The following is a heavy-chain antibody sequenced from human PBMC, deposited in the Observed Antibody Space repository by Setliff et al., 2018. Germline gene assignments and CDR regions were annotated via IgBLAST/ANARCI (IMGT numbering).Heavy chain of an antibody. V-gene: IGHV3-15*01. J-gene: IGHJ4*02. CDR3: TTDTYYYDSSGENDY. D-gene: IGHD3-22*01. CDR1: GFTFSSYA. Sequence: GGSLRLSCAASGFTFSSYAMSWVRQAPGKGLEWVGRIKSKTDGGTTDYAAPVKGRFTISRDDSKNTLYLQMNSLKTEDTAVYYCTTDTYYYDSSGENDYWGQGTLVTVSS. CDR2: IKSKTDGGTT.